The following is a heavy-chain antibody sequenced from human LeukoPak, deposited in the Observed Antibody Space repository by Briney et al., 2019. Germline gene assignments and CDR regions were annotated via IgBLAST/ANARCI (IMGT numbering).Heavy chain of an antibody. CDR2: IYYSGST. CDR1: GGSISSYY. CDR3: ARNYRYYDSSGYYPIFDY. J-gene: IGHJ4*02. D-gene: IGHD3-22*01. V-gene: IGHV4-59*08. Sequence: SGTLSLTCTVSGGSISSYYWSWIRQPPGKGLERIGYIYYSGSTNYNPSLKSRVTISVDTSKNQFSLKLSSVTAADTAVYYCARNYRYYDSSGYYPIFDYWGQGTLVTVPS.